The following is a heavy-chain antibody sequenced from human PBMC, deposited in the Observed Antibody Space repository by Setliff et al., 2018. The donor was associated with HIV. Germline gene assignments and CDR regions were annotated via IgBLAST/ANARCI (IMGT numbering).Heavy chain of an antibody. CDR1: GFTFISYG. Sequence: PGGSLRLSCAASGFTFISYGMHWVRQAPGKGLEWVAFIRYDGSNKYYADSVKGRFTISRDNSKNTLYLQMNSLRAEDTAVYYCARDIGEGYNFGWFDYYYYYGMDVWGQGTTVTVSS. D-gene: IGHD5-12*01. CDR3: ARDIGEGYNFGWFDYYYYYGMDV. CDR2: IRYDGSNK. J-gene: IGHJ6*02. V-gene: IGHV3-30*02.